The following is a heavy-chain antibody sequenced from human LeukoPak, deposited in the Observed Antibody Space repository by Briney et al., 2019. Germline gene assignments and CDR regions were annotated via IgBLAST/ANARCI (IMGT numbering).Heavy chain of an antibody. V-gene: IGHV3-7*03. J-gene: IGHJ4*02. D-gene: IGHD3-3*01. Sequence: GGSLRLSCVASGFTFGKYWMSWVRQAPGKGLEWVANIKLDGSERNYVDSVKGRFTISRDNTKNSLYLQMNSLRAEDTAVFYCARDQYDTWSRRGNFDSWGQGTLVIVSS. CDR2: IKLDGSER. CDR1: GFTFGKYW. CDR3: ARDQYDTWSRRGNFDS.